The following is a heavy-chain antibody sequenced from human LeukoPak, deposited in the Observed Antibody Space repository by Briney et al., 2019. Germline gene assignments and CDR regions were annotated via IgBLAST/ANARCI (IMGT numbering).Heavy chain of an antibody. V-gene: IGHV1-8*01. Sequence: ASVKVSCKASGYTFTSYDINWVRQATGQGLEWMGWVNPNSGNTGYAQKFQGRVTMTRNTSISTAYMELSSLRSEDTAVYYCARGRMTLRYFDWLFYYDYWGQGTLVTVSS. CDR3: ARGRMTLRYFDWLFYYDY. CDR1: GYTFTSYD. CDR2: VNPNSGNT. D-gene: IGHD3-9*01. J-gene: IGHJ4*02.